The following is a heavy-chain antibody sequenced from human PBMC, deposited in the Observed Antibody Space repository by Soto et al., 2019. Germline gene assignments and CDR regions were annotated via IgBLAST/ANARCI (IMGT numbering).Heavy chain of an antibody. V-gene: IGHV4-34*01. J-gene: IGHJ5*02. Sequence: SETLSLTCAVYGGSFSGYYWTWIRQPPGTGLEWIGEINHSGSTNYNPSLRSRVTISADTSKNQFSLKLSSVTAADTAVYYCARFIAAAGISLFDPWGQGTLVTVSS. D-gene: IGHD6-13*01. CDR3: ARFIAAAGISLFDP. CDR1: GGSFSGYY. CDR2: INHSGST.